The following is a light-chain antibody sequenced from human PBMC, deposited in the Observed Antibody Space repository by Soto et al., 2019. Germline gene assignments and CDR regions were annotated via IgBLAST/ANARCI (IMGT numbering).Light chain of an antibody. CDR2: GNS. CDR1: SSNIGSGT. J-gene: IGLJ2*01. Sequence: QSVLTQPPSASGTPGQRVTFSCSGSSSNIGSGTVNWYQQLPGTAPKLLIFGNSNRPSGVPDRFSGSNSGTSASLAITGLQAEDEADYYCQSYDSTLNGWIFGGGTKVTVL. CDR3: QSYDSTLNGWI. V-gene: IGLV1-40*01.